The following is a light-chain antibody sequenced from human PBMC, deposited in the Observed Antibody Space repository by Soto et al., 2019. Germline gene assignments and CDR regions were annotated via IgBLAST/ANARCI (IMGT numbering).Light chain of an antibody. CDR2: HTS. CDR1: LDIGND. J-gene: IGKJ1*01. CDR3: LQHKSYPWT. Sequence: DIQVTQSPSSLSASIVDRVSITCLASLDIGNDLDWYQQKPGKAPKRLLYHTSTLQSGVPSRFSGAGSGAEFTLTINGLQSEDFATYFCLQHKSYPWTFGQGTKVDIK. V-gene: IGKV1-17*01.